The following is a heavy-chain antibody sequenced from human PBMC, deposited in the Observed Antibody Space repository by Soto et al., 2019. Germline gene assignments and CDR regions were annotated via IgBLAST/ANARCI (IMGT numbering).Heavy chain of an antibody. V-gene: IGHV3-66*01. D-gene: IGHD2-15*01. CDR2: IYSGGST. CDR1: GFTVTRNY. J-gene: IGHJ4*02. CDR3: AALRPLHY. Sequence: GSLRLSCAASGFTVTRNYMSWVRQAPGKGLEWVSIIYSGGSTYYADSVKGRFTISRDNSKNTLYLQMNSLRAEDTAVYYCAALRPLHYWGQGTLVTVSS.